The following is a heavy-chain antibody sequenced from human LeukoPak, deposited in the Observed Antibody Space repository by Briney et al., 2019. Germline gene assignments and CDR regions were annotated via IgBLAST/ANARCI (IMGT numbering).Heavy chain of an antibody. CDR1: GFTFSSYG. CDR3: AKDSNYDFWSGYSFDY. CDR2: IRYDGSNK. Sequence: GGSLRLSCAASGFTFSSYGMHWVRQVPGKGLEWVAFIRYDGSNKYYADSVKGRFTISRDNSKNTLYLQMNSLRAEDTAVYYCAKDSNYDFWSGYSFDYWGQGTLVTVSS. V-gene: IGHV3-30*02. D-gene: IGHD3-3*01. J-gene: IGHJ4*02.